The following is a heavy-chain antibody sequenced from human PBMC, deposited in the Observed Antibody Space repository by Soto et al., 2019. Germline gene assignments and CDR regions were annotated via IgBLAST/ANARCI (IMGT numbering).Heavy chain of an antibody. Sequence: SVKVSCKTSGGTFSTFGISWVRQAPGQGLEWMGGIIPFFGTAEYSQKFEDRITITADESTNTVYMDLRSLTSEDTAIYYCARAAPMDAGDKYYYDFWGQGALVTVSS. CDR3: ARAAPMDAGDKYYYDF. CDR1: GGTFSTFG. CDR2: IIPFFGTA. D-gene: IGHD3-16*01. J-gene: IGHJ4*02. V-gene: IGHV1-69*13.